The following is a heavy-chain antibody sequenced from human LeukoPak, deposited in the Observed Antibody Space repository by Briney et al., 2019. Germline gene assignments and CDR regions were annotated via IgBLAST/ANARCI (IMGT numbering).Heavy chain of an antibody. Sequence: GGSLRLSCAASGFTFSSHSMNWVRQAPGKGLEWVSSISTSSSYIYYADSVKGRFTISRDNAKNSLYLQMNSLRAEDTAVYYCAELGITMIGGVWGKGTTVTISS. CDR3: AELGITMIGGV. V-gene: IGHV3-21*01. CDR1: GFTFSSHS. J-gene: IGHJ6*04. CDR2: ISTSSSYI. D-gene: IGHD3-10*02.